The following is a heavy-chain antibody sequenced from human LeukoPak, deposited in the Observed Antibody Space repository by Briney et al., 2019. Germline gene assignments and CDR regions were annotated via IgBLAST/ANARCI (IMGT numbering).Heavy chain of an antibody. Sequence: GESLKISCKGSGYSFTSYWIGWVLQMAGKGLEWMVIIYPGDSDTRYSPSFQGQVTISADKSISTAYLQWSSLKASDTAMYYCARQPLEIVGATWYFDSWGQGTLVTVSS. V-gene: IGHV5-51*01. CDR2: IYPGDSDT. D-gene: IGHD1-26*01. CDR3: ARQPLEIVGATWYFDS. CDR1: GYSFTSYW. J-gene: IGHJ4*02.